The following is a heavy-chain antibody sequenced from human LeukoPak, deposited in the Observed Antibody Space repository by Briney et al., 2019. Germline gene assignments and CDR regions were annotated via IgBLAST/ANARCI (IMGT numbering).Heavy chain of an antibody. D-gene: IGHD2-2*01. CDR2: IRSDGSIK. V-gene: IGHV3-30*02. Sequence: GGSLRLSCAASGFTFDNYGMHWVRQAPGKGLEWVAFIRSDGSIKYYADSVKGRFTISRDNSKNTVNLQVNSLRVEDTAVYFCAKDVPAAYFDNWGQGTLVTVSS. CDR3: AKDVPAAYFDN. J-gene: IGHJ4*02. CDR1: GFTFDNYG.